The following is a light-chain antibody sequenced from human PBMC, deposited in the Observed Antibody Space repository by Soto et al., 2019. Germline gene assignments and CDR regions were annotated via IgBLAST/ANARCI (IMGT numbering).Light chain of an antibody. J-gene: IGKJ4*01. CDR3: QQRSNWSLT. CDR1: QRVSSY. Sequence: EIVLTQSPATLSLSPGEKATISCRASQRVSSYLAWYQQKPAKAPRLLMYDASNRATGIQARFSGSGSGTDFALIIFGLETEDFAVYYCQQRSNWSLTFGGGTRWIL. V-gene: IGKV3-11*01. CDR2: DAS.